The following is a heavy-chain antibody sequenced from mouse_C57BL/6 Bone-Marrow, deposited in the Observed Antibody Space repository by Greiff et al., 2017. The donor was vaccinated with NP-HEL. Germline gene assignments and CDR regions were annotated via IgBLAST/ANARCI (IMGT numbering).Heavy chain of an antibody. Sequence: QVQLQQPGTELVKPGASVKLSCKASGYTFTSYWMHWVKQRPGQGLAWIGNINPSNDGTNYTEKFKSKATLTVDKSSSTAYMQLSSLTSEDYAVYYCASGGREGYWGQGTTLTVSS. CDR3: ASGGREGY. V-gene: IGHV1-53*01. CDR2: INPSNDGT. J-gene: IGHJ2*01. CDR1: GYTFTSYW.